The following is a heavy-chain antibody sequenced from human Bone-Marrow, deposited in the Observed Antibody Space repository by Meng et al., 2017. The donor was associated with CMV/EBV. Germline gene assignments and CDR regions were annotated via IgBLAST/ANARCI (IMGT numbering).Heavy chain of an antibody. CDR3: ARVGSSSWSLAIDY. D-gene: IGHD6-13*01. Sequence: GESLKISCAASGFIFSGFWMSWVRQAPGRGLEWVANINQDETEKYYVDSVKGRFTISRDNAKNSLYLQMNSLRAEDTAVYYCARVGSSSWSLAIDYWGQGTRVTVSS. CDR1: GFIFSGFW. J-gene: IGHJ4*02. CDR2: INQDETEK. V-gene: IGHV3-7*01.